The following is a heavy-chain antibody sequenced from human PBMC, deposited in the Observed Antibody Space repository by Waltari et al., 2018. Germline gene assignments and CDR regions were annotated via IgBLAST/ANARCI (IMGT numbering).Heavy chain of an antibody. V-gene: IGHV1-69*14. CDR1: GGTFSCYE. CDR2: IIPIFGTP. CDR3: ARDPKGTTVIYDAFDL. Sequence: QVHLVQSGAEVKKPGSSVRVSCKASGGTFSCYEFNWVRQAPGQGLEWMGGIIPIFGTPIYAQKFQGRVTITADTSTTTAYMELSSLRFEDTAVYYCARDPKGTTVIYDAFDLWGQGTMVSVSS. D-gene: IGHD4-17*01. J-gene: IGHJ3*01.